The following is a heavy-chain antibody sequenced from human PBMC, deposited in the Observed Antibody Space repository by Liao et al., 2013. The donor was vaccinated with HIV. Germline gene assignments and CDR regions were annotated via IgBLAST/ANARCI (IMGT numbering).Heavy chain of an antibody. D-gene: IGHD3-3*01. V-gene: IGHV4-4*07. Sequence: QVQLQESGPGLVKPSETLSLTCTVSGGSISSYYWSWIRQPAGKGMEWIGRVHTSGSTNYNPSLKSRVTMSLDTSKNQFSLRLTSVTAADTAVYYCARADRLEWLFDYWGQGTLVTVSS. CDR3: ARADRLEWLFDY. J-gene: IGHJ4*02. CDR1: GGSISSYY. CDR2: VHTSGST.